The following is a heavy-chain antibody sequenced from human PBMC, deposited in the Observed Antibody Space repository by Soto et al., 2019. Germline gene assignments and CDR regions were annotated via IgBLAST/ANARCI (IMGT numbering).Heavy chain of an antibody. Sequence: QLQLQESGPGLVKPSETLSLTCTVSGGSISGSSYFWGWIRQPPGKGLEWIGSIYYSGSTYYNPSLKGRVTISVDTSKNQFSLKLSSVTAADTAVYYCATIPATTILTDYWGQGTLVTVSS. V-gene: IGHV4-39*01. J-gene: IGHJ4*02. CDR1: GGSISGSSYF. CDR2: IYYSGST. D-gene: IGHD2-2*02. CDR3: ATIPATTILTDY.